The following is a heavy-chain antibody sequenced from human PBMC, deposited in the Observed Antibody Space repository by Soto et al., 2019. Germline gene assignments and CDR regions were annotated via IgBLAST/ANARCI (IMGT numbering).Heavy chain of an antibody. CDR2: TSYDGSGK. D-gene: IGHD3-16*01. J-gene: IGHJ1*01. CDR3: ARWGTTGGLDV. Sequence: QVHLVESGGGVVQPGTSLRVSCVGSGFTFRSYVIHWVRQAPGKGLEWVALTSYDGSGKYYGDSVRGRFTISRDNSRNTVELQMGSLSLEDTALYYCARWGTTGGLDVWGQGTLVSVSS. V-gene: IGHV3-30*19. CDR1: GFTFRSYV.